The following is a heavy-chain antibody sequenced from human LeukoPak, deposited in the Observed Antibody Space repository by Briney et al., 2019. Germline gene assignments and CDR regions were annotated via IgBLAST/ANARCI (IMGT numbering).Heavy chain of an antibody. CDR2: INPNSGDT. Sequence: ASVKVSCKASGYTFTGYYMHWVRQAPGQGLEWMGWINPNSGDTNYAQKFQGRVTMTRDTSISTAYMELSRLRSDDTAVYYCARMSGSEYYFDYWGQGTLVTVSS. V-gene: IGHV1-2*02. D-gene: IGHD3-10*01. CDR3: ARMSGSEYYFDY. J-gene: IGHJ4*02. CDR1: GYTFTGYY.